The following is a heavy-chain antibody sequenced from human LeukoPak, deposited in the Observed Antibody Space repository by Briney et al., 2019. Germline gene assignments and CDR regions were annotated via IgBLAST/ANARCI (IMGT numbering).Heavy chain of an antibody. CDR3: ARVGKQWLVLRGWFDP. CDR1: GGSFSGYY. Sequence: PSETLSLTCAVSGGSFSGYYWSWIRQPPGKGLEWIGEINHSGSTNYNPSLKSRVTISVDTSKNQCSLKLSSVTAADTGVYYCARVGKQWLVLRGWFDPWGQGTLVTVSS. CDR2: INHSGST. J-gene: IGHJ5*02. D-gene: IGHD6-19*01. V-gene: IGHV4-34*01.